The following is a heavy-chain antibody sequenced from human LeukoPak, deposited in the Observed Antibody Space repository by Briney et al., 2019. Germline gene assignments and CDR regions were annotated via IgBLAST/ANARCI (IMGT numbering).Heavy chain of an antibody. CDR3: ATGSEGGGY. D-gene: IGHD1-14*01. J-gene: IGHJ4*02. CDR2: ISWNSGSI. CDR1: GFSFDDYA. Sequence: GRSLRLSCAASGFSFDDYAMHWVREAPGKGLEWVSGISWNSGSIGYADSVKGRFTISRDSAKSSLYLQMNSLRAEDTALYYCATGSEGGGYWGPGTLVTVSS. V-gene: IGHV3-9*01.